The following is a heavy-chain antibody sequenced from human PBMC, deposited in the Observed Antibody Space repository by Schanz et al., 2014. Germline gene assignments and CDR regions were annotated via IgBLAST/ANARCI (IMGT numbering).Heavy chain of an antibody. CDR2: INTGSGDT. J-gene: IGHJ4*02. Sequence: QVHLVQSGAEVKRPGASVKVSCKASEYSFTSYSMHWVRQAPGQRLEWMGRINTGSGDTKYSQNFQGRVTITRDTSASTAYMELSSLRSEDTAVYSCARGIGGYGANNYFDYWGQGTLVTVSP. V-gene: IGHV1-3*04. D-gene: IGHD5-12*01. CDR3: ARGIGGYGANNYFDY. CDR1: EYSFTSYS.